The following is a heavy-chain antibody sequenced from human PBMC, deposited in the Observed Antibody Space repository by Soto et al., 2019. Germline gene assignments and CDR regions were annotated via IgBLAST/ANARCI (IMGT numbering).Heavy chain of an antibody. Sequence: QVQLVESGGVVVQPGRSLRLSCAASGFTFSSYGMHWVRQAPGKGLEWVAVIWYDGSNKYYADSVKGPLTISRDNSKNTLYLQLNLLRADDTAVDTCASSRPRVVVAEHCDGIDVWGQGTPVTVSS. D-gene: IGHD2-15*01. CDR3: ASSRPRVVVAEHCDGIDV. CDR1: GFTFSSYG. V-gene: IGHV3-33*01. J-gene: IGHJ6*02. CDR2: IWYDGSNK.